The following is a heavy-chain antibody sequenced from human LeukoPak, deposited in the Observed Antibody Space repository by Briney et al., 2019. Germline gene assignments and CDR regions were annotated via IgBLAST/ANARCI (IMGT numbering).Heavy chain of an antibody. Sequence: GGSLRLSCAASGFTFSSYSMNWVRQAPGKGLEWVSYISSSSSTIYYADSVKGQFTISRDNAKNSLYLQMNSLRAEDTAVYYCARRGQGFGELWPTADFDYWGQGTLVTVSS. J-gene: IGHJ4*02. CDR2: ISSSSSTI. CDR1: GFTFSSYS. CDR3: ARRGQGFGELWPTADFDY. D-gene: IGHD3-10*01. V-gene: IGHV3-48*01.